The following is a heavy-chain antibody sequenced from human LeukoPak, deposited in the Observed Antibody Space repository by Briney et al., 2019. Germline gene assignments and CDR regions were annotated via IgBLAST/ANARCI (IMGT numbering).Heavy chain of an antibody. CDR2: IYTSGST. Sequence: SETLSLTCTVSGGSISRYYWSWIRQPAGKGLEWIGRIYTSGSTNYNPSLKSRVTMSVDTSKNQFSLKLSSVTAADTAVYYCAREYYYDSSGYLIWFDPWGQGTLVTVSS. J-gene: IGHJ5*02. V-gene: IGHV4-4*07. D-gene: IGHD3-22*01. CDR3: AREYYYDSSGYLIWFDP. CDR1: GGSISRYY.